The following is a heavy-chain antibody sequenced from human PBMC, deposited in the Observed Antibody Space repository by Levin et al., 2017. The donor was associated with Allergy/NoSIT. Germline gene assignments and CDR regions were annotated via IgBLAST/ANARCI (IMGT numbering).Heavy chain of an antibody. J-gene: IGHJ4*02. CDR2: ISQSGTGT. Sequence: GESLKVSCAASGFTFSSYAMTWVRQAPGKGLEWVSDISQSGTGTYHADSVKGRFTISRDNSKNTLYLQMNSLRVEDTAVYYCARDLGNWKRNYFDYWGQGTLVTVSS. D-gene: IGHD3-16*01. CDR3: ARDLGNWKRNYFDY. V-gene: IGHV3-23*01. CDR1: GFTFSSYA.